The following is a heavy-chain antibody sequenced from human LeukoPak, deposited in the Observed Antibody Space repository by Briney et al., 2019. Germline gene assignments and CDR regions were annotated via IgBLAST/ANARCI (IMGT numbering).Heavy chain of an antibody. J-gene: IGHJ4*02. CDR1: GGSVNSGYY. V-gene: IGHV4-61*01. CDR3: ARDSSLRYFDY. D-gene: IGHD3-9*01. CDR2: IYDSGTT. Sequence: PSETLSPTCTVSGGSVNSGYYWSWIRQSPGKGLEWIGYIYDSGTTNYNPSLKSRVTVSADMSRNLFSLKLTSVGAADTAVYYCARDSSLRYFDYWGQGTLVTVSS.